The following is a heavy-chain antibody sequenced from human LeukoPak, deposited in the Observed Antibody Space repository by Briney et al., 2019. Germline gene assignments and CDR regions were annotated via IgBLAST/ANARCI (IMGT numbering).Heavy chain of an antibody. V-gene: IGHV4-59*01. CDR1: GGSISSYY. CDR3: ASGSSTFLDYYGMDV. CDR2: IYYSGST. D-gene: IGHD2-2*01. Sequence: SETLSLTCTVSGGSISSYYWSRIRQPPGKGLEWIGYIYYSGSTNYNPSLKSRVTISVDTSKNQFSLKLSSVTAADTAVYYCASGSSTFLDYYGMDVWGQGTTVTVSS. J-gene: IGHJ6*02.